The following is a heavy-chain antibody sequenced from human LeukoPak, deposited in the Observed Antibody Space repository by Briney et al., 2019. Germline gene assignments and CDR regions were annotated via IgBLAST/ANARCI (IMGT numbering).Heavy chain of an antibody. D-gene: IGHD6-19*01. CDR2: IYYSGST. J-gene: IGHJ4*02. V-gene: IGHV4-59*01. Sequence: PSGTLSLTWTVSGGSISSYYWSWIRQPPGKGLEWIGYIYYSGSTNYNPPLKSRVTISVDTSKNQFSLKLSSVTAADTAVYYCARESSGWPLDYWGQGTLVTVAS. CDR1: GGSISSYY. CDR3: ARESSGWPLDY.